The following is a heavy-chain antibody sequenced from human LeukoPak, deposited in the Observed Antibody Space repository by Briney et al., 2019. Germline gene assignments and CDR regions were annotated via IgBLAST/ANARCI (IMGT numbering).Heavy chain of an antibody. J-gene: IGHJ6*02. CDR3: ARGDRVLSERSGSYYYYQYAMGV. D-gene: IGHD1-26*01. CDR1: GGSFSGYH. CDR2: IHDSGST. Sequence: SETLSLTCAVYGGSFSGYHCSWIRQPPGKGLEWIGEIHDSGSTKYNPSLKNRVIILVDTSKNQCSLNLTSVTAADTAVYYCARGDRVLSERSGSYYYYQYAMGVWGQGTTVTVSS. V-gene: IGHV4-34*01.